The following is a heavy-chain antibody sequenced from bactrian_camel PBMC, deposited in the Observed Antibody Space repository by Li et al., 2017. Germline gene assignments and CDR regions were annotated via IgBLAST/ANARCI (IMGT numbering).Heavy chain of an antibody. V-gene: IGHV3S6*01. D-gene: IGHD6*01. CDR3: ARAPQWRVAGSHELNY. J-gene: IGHJ4*01. Sequence: HVQLVESGGDSVQPGGSLRLSCVASGFTLSSYRTYWVRQAPGKGLEWVSTIYGVAETYYTDSVKGRFTISRDNAKNTLYLQLNSLKTEDTAMYYCARAPQWRVAGSHELNYWGQGTQVTVS. CDR2: IYGVAET. CDR1: GFTLSSYR.